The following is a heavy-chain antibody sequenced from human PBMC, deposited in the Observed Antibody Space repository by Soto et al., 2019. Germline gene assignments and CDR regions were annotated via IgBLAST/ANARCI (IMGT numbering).Heavy chain of an antibody. D-gene: IGHD3-3*01. Sequence: PGGSLRLSCAASGFTFSSYAMSWVRQAPGKGLEWVSAISGSGGSTFYADSVKGRFTISRDTSKNTLFLQMNSLRAEDTAVYYCAKDPTYDFWSGYIDVWGQGTTVTVSS. CDR2: ISGSGGST. V-gene: IGHV3-23*01. CDR1: GFTFSSYA. CDR3: AKDPTYDFWSGYIDV. J-gene: IGHJ6*03.